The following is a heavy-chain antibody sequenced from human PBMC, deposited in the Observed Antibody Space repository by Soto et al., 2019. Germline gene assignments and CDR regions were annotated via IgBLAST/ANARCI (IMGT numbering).Heavy chain of an antibody. CDR1: GFSLSTIGVG. Sequence: QITLKESGPTLVKPTQTLTLTCTFSGFSLSTIGVGVGWIRQPPGKALEWLAFIYWDDDKRYSPSLNSRLIITNDTTKNQVVLTMTNMDPVDTATYYCAHRQYESSGYYNVFDYWGQGTLVTVSS. V-gene: IGHV2-5*02. CDR3: AHRQYESSGYYNVFDY. J-gene: IGHJ4*02. D-gene: IGHD3-22*01. CDR2: IYWDDDK.